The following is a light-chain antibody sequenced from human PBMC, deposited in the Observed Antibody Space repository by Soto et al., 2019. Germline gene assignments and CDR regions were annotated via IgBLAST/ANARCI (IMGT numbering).Light chain of an antibody. V-gene: IGKV1-12*01. CDR3: QQANSFPYT. J-gene: IGKJ2*01. Sequence: DIQMTQSPSSVSASVGDRVTITCRASQGSSSWLAWYQQKPGKAPKLLIYAASSLQRGVTSRFSGSGSGTDFTLTIRSLQPVDFAAYYGQQANSFPYTCGQGTKLEIK. CDR2: AAS. CDR1: QGSSSW.